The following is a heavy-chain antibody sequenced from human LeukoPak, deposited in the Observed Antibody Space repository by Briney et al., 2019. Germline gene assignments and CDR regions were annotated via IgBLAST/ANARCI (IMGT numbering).Heavy chain of an antibody. D-gene: IGHD1-26*01. J-gene: IGHJ5*02. CDR1: GYTFTSYD. CDR2: MNPNSGNT. V-gene: IGHV1-8*01. Sequence: ASVKVSCKASGYTFTSYDINWVRQATGQGLEWMGWMNPNSGNTGYAQKLQGRVTMTTDTSTSTAYMELRSLRSDDTAVYYCARSGSRNSWFDPWGQGTLVTVSS. CDR3: ARSGSRNSWFDP.